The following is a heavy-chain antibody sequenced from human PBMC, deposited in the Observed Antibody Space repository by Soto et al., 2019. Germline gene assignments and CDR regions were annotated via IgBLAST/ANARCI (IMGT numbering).Heavy chain of an antibody. CDR3: AKVFSPEGGNYFEY. CDR2: IGGSGDNI. Sequence: GGSLRLSCAASGFAFSSYAMSWVRQAPGKGLEWVSGIGGSGDNIYNADSVKGRFTISRDNDKNTVFLEMNRLRADDTAVYYCAKVFSPEGGNYFEYWGQGTLVTVSS. J-gene: IGHJ4*02. CDR1: GFAFSSYA. V-gene: IGHV3-23*01.